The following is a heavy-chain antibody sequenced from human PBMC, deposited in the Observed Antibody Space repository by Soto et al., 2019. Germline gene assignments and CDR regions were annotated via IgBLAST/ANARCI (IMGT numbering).Heavy chain of an antibody. J-gene: IGHJ6*02. Sequence: QVQLVQSGAEVKKPGASVKVSCKASGYTFTGYYMPWVRQAPGQGLEWMGWINPNSGGTNYAQKFQGRVTMTRDTSISKAYMELSRLRSDDTAVYSCAREGSSWYLHRYYYYGMDVWGQGTTVTFAS. V-gene: IGHV1-2*02. CDR1: GYTFTGYY. D-gene: IGHD6-13*01. CDR3: AREGSSWYLHRYYYYGMDV. CDR2: INPNSGGT.